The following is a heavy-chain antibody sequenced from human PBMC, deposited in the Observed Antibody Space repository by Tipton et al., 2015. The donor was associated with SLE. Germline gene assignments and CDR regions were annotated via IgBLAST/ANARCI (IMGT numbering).Heavy chain of an antibody. Sequence: TLSLTCTVSGGSISSYYWSWIRQPPGKGLEWIGYIYYSGSTNYNPSLKSRVTISVDTSKNQFSLKLSSVTAADTAVYYCARHEVVDAFDIWGQGTMVTVSS. CDR3: ARHEVVDAFDI. CDR2: IYYSGST. D-gene: IGHD2-15*01. V-gene: IGHV4-59*08. CDR1: GGSISSYY. J-gene: IGHJ3*02.